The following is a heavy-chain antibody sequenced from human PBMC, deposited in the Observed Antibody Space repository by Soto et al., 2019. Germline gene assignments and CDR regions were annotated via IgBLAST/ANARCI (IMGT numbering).Heavy chain of an antibody. D-gene: IGHD3-22*01. CDR3: ARAHYYDSSGYYYHWFDP. J-gene: IGHJ5*02. CDR2: ISAYNGNT. V-gene: IGHV1-18*01. Sequence: ASVKVSCKASGYTFTTYGISWVRQAPGQGLEWMGWISAYNGNTNYAQKLQGRVTMTTDTSTSTAYMELRGLRSDDTAVYYCARAHYYDSSGYYYHWFDPWGQGTLVTVSS. CDR1: GYTFTTYG.